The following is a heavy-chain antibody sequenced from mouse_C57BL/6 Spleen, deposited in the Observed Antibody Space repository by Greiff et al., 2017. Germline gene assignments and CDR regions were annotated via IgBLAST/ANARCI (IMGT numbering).Heavy chain of an antibody. CDR3: ARAPFTTVVARDFDY. J-gene: IGHJ2*01. D-gene: IGHD1-1*01. V-gene: IGHV1-39*01. CDR2: INPNYGTT. Sequence: VQLKQSGPELVKPGASVKISCKASGYSFTDYNMNWVKQSNGKSLEWIGIINPNYGTTSYNQKFKGKATMTVDQSSSTAYMQLNSLTSEDSAVYYCARAPFTTVVARDFDYWGQGTTLTVSS. CDR1: GYSFTDYN.